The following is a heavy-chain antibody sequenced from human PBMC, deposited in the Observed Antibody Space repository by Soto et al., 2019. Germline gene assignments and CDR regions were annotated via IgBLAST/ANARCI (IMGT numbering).Heavy chain of an antibody. Sequence: SQTLSLTCAISGDSVSSNSAAWNWIRQSPSRGLEWLGKTYYRSQWYSDYAVAVKGRITIKPDTSRNQFSLQLNSVTPEDTALYYCAREEILVAYNGLDPWDQGTLVTVSS. D-gene: IGHD1-26*01. CDR3: AREEILVAYNGLDP. J-gene: IGHJ5*02. V-gene: IGHV6-1*01. CDR2: TYYRSQWYS. CDR1: GDSVSSNSAA.